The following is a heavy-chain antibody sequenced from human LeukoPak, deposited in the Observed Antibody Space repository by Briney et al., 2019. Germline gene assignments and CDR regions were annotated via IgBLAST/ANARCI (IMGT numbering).Heavy chain of an antibody. CDR2: INRNGANT. CDR1: TFTLNA. D-gene: IGHD4-11*01. V-gene: IGHV3-23*01. CDR3: AGDMTSVTNFDY. Sequence: PGGSLRLSCTASTFTLNAMSWVRQPPGKGLEWVSSINRNGANTFYADSVEGRFTISRDNSKNAIYLEMNSLRDDDSAIYYCAGDMTSVTNFDYWGQGTLVTVSS. J-gene: IGHJ4*02.